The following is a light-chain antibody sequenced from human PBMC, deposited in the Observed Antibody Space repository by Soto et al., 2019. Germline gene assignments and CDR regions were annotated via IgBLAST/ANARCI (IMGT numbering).Light chain of an antibody. J-gene: IGLJ2*01. CDR2: DVS. CDR1: SSDVGNYDY. CDR3: SSYTNTNTLVV. V-gene: IGLV2-14*03. Sequence: QSALTQPASVSGSPGQSITISCTGTSSDVGNYDYVSWYQHHPGKAPKLMIFDVSNRPSGVSNRFSGSKSGNTASLTISGLPAEDDADYYCSSYTNTNTLVVFGRGTKLIVL.